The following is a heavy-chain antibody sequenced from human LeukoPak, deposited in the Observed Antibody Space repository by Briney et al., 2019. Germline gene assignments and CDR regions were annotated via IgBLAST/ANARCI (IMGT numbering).Heavy chain of an antibody. CDR3: ARGTMFPYYFDY. CDR1: GFKFSSYS. D-gene: IGHD3-10*02. V-gene: IGHV3-21*01. J-gene: IGHJ4*02. Sequence: GGSLRLSCAASGFKFSSYSMKWVRQAPGKGLEWVSFIGSSSSYIYYADSLKGRFTISRDNAKNSLYLQMNSLRAEDTAVYYCARGTMFPYYFDYWGQGTLVTVSS. CDR2: IGSSSSYI.